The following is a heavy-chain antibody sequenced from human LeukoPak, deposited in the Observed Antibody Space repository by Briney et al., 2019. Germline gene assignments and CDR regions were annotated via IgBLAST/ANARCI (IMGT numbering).Heavy chain of an antibody. D-gene: IGHD1-26*01. CDR3: ARGFIVGATGGFDP. Sequence: SVKVSCKASGYSFTSYGISWVRQAPGQGLEWMGGIIPIFGTANYAQKFQGRDTITADESTSTAYMELSSLRSEDTAVYYCARGFIVGATGGFDPWGQGTLVTVSS. CDR2: IIPIFGTA. CDR1: GYSFTSYG. V-gene: IGHV1-69*13. J-gene: IGHJ5*02.